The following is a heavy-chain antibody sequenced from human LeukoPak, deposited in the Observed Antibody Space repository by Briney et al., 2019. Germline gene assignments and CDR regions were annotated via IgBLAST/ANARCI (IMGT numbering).Heavy chain of an antibody. CDR1: GFTFSSYA. J-gene: IGHJ4*02. Sequence: PGRSLRLSCAASGFTFSSYAMHWVRQAPGKGLEWVAVISYDGSNKYYADSVKGRFTISRDNSKNTLYLQMNSLRAEDTAVYYCARDQYDFWSGYWGLADYWGQGTLVTVSS. CDR3: ARDQYDFWSGYWGLADY. V-gene: IGHV3-30*01. CDR2: ISYDGSNK. D-gene: IGHD3-3*01.